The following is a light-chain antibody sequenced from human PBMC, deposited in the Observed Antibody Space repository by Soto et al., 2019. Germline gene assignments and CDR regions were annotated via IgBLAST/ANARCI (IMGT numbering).Light chain of an antibody. CDR3: QQRSNWPWT. V-gene: IGKV3-11*01. CDR1: QSVSSY. CDR2: DAS. J-gene: IGKJ1*01. Sequence: EIVLTQSPATLSLSPGERATLSCRASQSVSSYLAWYQQKPSQAPRLLIYDASNRATGFPARFSGSGSGTDFTLTISSLEPEDVAVYDWQQRSNWPWTCGQGTKVEIK.